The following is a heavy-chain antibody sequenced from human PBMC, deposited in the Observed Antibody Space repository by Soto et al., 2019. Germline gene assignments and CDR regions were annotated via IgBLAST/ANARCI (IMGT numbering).Heavy chain of an antibody. CDR1: GLPSRTYN. D-gene: IGHD2-2*01. Sequence: WGSLRLSCVDSGLPSRTYNVTWVRTAQGKGLEWISYISRTGNTIYYADSVKGRFTISRDNAQNSLYLQMNSLRVDDTAVYYCVKFYAAIYYYGMDVWGQGTTVTVSS. CDR3: VKFYAAIYYYGMDV. CDR2: ISRTGNTI. V-gene: IGHV3-48*01. J-gene: IGHJ6*02.